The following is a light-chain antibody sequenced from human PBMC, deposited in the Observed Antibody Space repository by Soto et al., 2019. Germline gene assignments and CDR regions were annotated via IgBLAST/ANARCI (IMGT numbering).Light chain of an antibody. CDR1: SSNIGAGYD. J-gene: IGLJ2*01. CDR2: GNN. V-gene: IGLV1-40*01. Sequence: QSALTQPPSVSGAPGQRVTISCTGSSSNIGAGYDVHWYQQLPGTAPKLLIYGNNNRPSGVPDRFSGSKSGTSASLAITGLQAEDEADYYCQSYDSSLSGSEVFGGGTKLTVL. CDR3: QSYDSSLSGSEV.